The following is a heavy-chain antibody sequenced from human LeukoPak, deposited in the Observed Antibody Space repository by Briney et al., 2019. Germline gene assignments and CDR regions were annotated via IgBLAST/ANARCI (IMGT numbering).Heavy chain of an antibody. D-gene: IGHD3/OR15-3a*01. CDR2: IYSSGST. Sequence: PSEALSLTCTVSGVSISNYYWSWIRQSPGKGLEWIGYIYSSGSTNYNPSLKSRVTISVDTSKNQFSLKLRFVTAADTAVYYCAREVRRWTGYALYYFDYWGQGTLVTVSS. CDR1: GVSISNYY. J-gene: IGHJ4*02. V-gene: IGHV4-4*08. CDR3: AREVRRWTGYALYYFDY.